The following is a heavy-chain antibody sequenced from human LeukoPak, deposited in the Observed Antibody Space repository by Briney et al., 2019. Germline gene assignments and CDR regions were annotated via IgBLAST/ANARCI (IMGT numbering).Heavy chain of an antibody. Sequence: ASVKVSCKASGYTFTGYYMHWVRQAPGQGLEWMGWINPNSGGTNYAQKFQGWVTMTRDTSISTAYMELSRLRSDDTAVYYCARSLDGYTDDAFDIWGQGTMVTVSS. D-gene: IGHD5-24*01. V-gene: IGHV1-2*04. CDR1: GYTFTGYY. J-gene: IGHJ3*02. CDR3: ARSLDGYTDDAFDI. CDR2: INPNSGGT.